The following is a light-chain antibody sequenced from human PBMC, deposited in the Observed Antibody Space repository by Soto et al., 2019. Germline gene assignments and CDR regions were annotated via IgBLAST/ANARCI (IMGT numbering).Light chain of an antibody. V-gene: IGLV2-11*01. CDR2: DVN. CDR1: SSDVGGYNF. J-gene: IGLJ2*01. CDR3: CSFAGSYTL. Sequence: QSVLTQPRSVSGSPGQSVTISCTGTSSDVGGYNFVSWYQQYPGKVPKLIIYDVNQRPSGVPDRFSASKSDNTASLTISGLQAEDEADYYCCSFAGSYTLFGGGTKVTVL.